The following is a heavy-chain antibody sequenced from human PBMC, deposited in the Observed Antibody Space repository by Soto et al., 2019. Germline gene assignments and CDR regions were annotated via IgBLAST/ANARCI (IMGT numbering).Heavy chain of an antibody. J-gene: IGHJ4*02. CDR3: ARGVTTMIVVVITGVPGDY. V-gene: IGHV3-30-3*01. Sequence: GGSLRLSCAASGFTFSSYAMHWVRQAPGKGLEWVAVISYDGSNKYYADSVKGRFTISRDNSKNTLYLQMNSLRAEDTAVYYCARGVTTMIVVVITGVPGDYWGQGTLVTVSS. D-gene: IGHD3-22*01. CDR1: GFTFSSYA. CDR2: ISYDGSNK.